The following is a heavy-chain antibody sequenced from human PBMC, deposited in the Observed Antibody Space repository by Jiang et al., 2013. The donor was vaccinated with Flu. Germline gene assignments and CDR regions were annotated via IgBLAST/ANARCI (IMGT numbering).Heavy chain of an antibody. CDR1: GYTFSGYY. D-gene: IGHD4-11*01. V-gene: IGHV1-2*06. J-gene: IGHJ4*02. CDR3: VISNIDYSTDEDH. CDR2: VNPKSGSS. Sequence: QSGSELKKPGASVRVSCKSSGYTFSGYYIHWVRQAPGQGLEWMGRVNPKSGSSAYAQTFQGRLTVTRDTSISTAYMELSSLTSDDTAVYFCVISNIDYSTDEDHWGQGTLVTVSS.